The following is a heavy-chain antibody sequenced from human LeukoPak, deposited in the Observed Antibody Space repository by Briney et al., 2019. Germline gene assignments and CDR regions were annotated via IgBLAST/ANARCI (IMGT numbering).Heavy chain of an antibody. CDR3: AGYSNSWLGWFDP. CDR2: IYHSGST. CDR1: GYSISSGYY. V-gene: IGHV4-38-2*02. J-gene: IGHJ5*02. Sequence: SETLSLTCTVSGYSISSGYYWGWIRPPPGKGLEWIGSIYHSGSTYYNPSLKSRVTISVDTSKNQFSLKLSSVTAADTAVYYCAGYSNSWLGWFDPWGQGTLVTVSS. D-gene: IGHD6-13*01.